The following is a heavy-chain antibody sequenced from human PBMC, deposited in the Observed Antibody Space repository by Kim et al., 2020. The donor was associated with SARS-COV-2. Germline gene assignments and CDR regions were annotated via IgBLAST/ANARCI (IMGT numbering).Heavy chain of an antibody. Sequence: GGSLRLSCAASGFTFSSYAMSWVRQAPGKGLEWVSAISGSGGSTYYADSVKGRFTISRDNSKNTLYLQMNSLRAEDTAVYYCAKDRVKISVTSWSLPVNYFDYWGQGTLVTVSS. D-gene: IGHD4-17*01. CDR3: AKDRVKISVTSWSLPVNYFDY. CDR1: GFTFSSYA. CDR2: ISGSGGST. V-gene: IGHV3-23*01. J-gene: IGHJ4*02.